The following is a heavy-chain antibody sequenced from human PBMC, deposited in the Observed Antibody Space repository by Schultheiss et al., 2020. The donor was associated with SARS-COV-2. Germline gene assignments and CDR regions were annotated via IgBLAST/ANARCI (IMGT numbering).Heavy chain of an antibody. CDR1: GFTFSSYD. J-gene: IGHJ3*02. Sequence: GGSLRLSCAASGFTFSSYDMHWVRQATGKGLEWVSAIGTAGDTYYPGSVKGRFTISRENAKNSLYLQMNSLRAGDTAVYYCARGDEGMAARPDAFDIWGQGTMVTVSS. V-gene: IGHV3-13*01. D-gene: IGHD6-6*01. CDR2: IGTAGDT. CDR3: ARGDEGMAARPDAFDI.